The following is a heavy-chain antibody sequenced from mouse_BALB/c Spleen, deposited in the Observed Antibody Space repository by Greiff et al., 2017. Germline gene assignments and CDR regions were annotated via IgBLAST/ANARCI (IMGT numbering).Heavy chain of an antibody. CDR3: ARFFIGGAMDY. Sequence: QVQLQQSGAELARPGASVKMSCKASGYTFTSYTMHWVKQRPGQGLEWIGYINPSSGYTNYNQKFKDKATLTADKSSSTAYMQLSSLTSEDSAVYYCARFFIGGAMDYWGQGTSVTVSS. V-gene: IGHV1-4*01. D-gene: IGHD1-1*01. CDR1: GYTFTSYT. J-gene: IGHJ4*01. CDR2: INPSSGYT.